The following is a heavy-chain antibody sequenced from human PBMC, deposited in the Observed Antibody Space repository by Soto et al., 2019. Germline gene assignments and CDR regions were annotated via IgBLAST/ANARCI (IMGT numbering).Heavy chain of an antibody. D-gene: IGHD7-27*01. V-gene: IGHV3-9*01. CDR1: GFTFDDYA. CDR3: AKDISSPNSY. J-gene: IGHJ4*02. Sequence: GGSLRLSCAASGFTFDDYAMHWVRQAPGKGLEWVSGISWNSGSIGYADSVKGRFTISRDNAKNSLYLQMNSLRAEDTALYYCAKDISSPNSYWGQGTLVTVSS. CDR2: ISWNSGSI.